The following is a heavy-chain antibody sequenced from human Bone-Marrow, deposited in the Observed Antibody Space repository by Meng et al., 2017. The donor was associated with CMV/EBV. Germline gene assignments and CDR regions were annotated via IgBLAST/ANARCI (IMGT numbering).Heavy chain of an antibody. Sequence: GESLKISCAASGFTFSSYSMNWVRQAPGKGLEWVSSISSSSSYIYYADSVKGRFTISRDNAKNLLYLQMNSLRAEDTAVYYCARSRFWAAAGTTAFDYWGQGTLVTVSS. D-gene: IGHD6-13*01. CDR3: ARSRFWAAAGTTAFDY. V-gene: IGHV3-21*01. CDR2: ISSSSSYI. CDR1: GFTFSSYS. J-gene: IGHJ4*02.